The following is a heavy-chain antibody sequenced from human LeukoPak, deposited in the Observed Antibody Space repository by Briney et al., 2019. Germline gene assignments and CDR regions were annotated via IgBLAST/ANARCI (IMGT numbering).Heavy chain of an antibody. J-gene: IGHJ4*02. V-gene: IGHV3-23*01. D-gene: IGHD3-9*01. CDR1: GFTFNTYA. CDR3: ARESNILTNFDY. Sequence: PGGSLRLSCAASGFTFNTYAMAWVRQAPGKGLEWVSTLTGSGGSTYYADSVKGRFTISRDNSKNTLYLQMNSLRAEDTAVFYYARESNILTNFDYWGQGTLVTVSS. CDR2: LTGSGGST.